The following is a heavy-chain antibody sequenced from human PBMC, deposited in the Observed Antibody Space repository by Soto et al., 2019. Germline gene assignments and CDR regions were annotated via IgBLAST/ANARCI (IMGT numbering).Heavy chain of an antibody. D-gene: IGHD6-19*01. Sequence: GGSLRLSCAASGFTFSSYEMNWVRQAPGKGLEWVSYISGSGTTIYYADSVKGRFTISRDNAKNSLYLQMSSLRAEDTAVYYCARDEGSAWYFDYWGQGTLVTVSS. CDR3: ARDEGSAWYFDY. CDR1: GFTFSSYE. V-gene: IGHV3-48*03. CDR2: ISGSGTTI. J-gene: IGHJ4*02.